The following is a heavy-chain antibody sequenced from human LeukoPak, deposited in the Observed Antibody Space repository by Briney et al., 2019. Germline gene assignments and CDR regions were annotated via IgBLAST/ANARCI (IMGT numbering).Heavy chain of an antibody. CDR3: VRPTKITMLRGGGYNWFDP. CDR1: GYTFTSYD. CDR2: MNPDSGNT. V-gene: IGHV1-8*01. J-gene: IGHJ5*02. D-gene: IGHD3-10*01. Sequence: GASVKVSCKASGYTFTSYDITWVRQATGQGLEWMGWMNPDSGNTGYAQKFLGRVTMTRDTSINTAYMELSSLRSEDTAVYYCVRPTKITMLRGGGYNWFDPWGQGTLVTVSS.